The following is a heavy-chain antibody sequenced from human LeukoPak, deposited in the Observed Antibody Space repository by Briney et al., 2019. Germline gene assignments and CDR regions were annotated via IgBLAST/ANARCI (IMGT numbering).Heavy chain of an antibody. D-gene: IGHD1-1*01. CDR3: ARGGTRRYFDY. CDR1: GGSISSYY. Sequence: PSETLSLTCTVSGGSISSYYWSWIRQPPGKGLEWIGYIYYSGSTIYNPSLKSRVTISVDTSKNQFSLKLSSVTAADTAVYYCARGGTRRYFDYWGQGTLVTVSS. CDR2: IYYSGST. V-gene: IGHV4-59*01. J-gene: IGHJ4*02.